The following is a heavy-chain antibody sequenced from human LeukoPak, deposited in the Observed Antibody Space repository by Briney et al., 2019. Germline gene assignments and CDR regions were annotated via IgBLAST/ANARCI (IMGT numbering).Heavy chain of an antibody. CDR2: ISYDGSNK. CDR1: GFTFSSYG. D-gene: IGHD6-13*01. V-gene: IGHV3-30*18. CDR3: AKDPGIAAAGRFDY. Sequence: GRSLRLSCAASGFTFSSYGMHWVRQAPGKGLEWVAVISYDGSNKYYADSVKGRFTISRDNSKNTLYLQMNSLRAEDTAVYYCAKDPGIAAAGRFDYWGQGTLVTVSS. J-gene: IGHJ4*02.